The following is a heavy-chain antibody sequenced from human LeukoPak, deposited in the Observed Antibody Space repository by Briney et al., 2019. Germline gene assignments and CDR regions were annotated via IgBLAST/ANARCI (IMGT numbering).Heavy chain of an antibody. J-gene: IGHJ4*02. CDR1: GYSFTHYG. CDR2: VSPGDSKT. V-gene: IGHV5-51*01. CDR3: ARLRGSGYDRFAY. Sequence: GESLKIYCQGSGYSFTHYGIIWVRQMPGKGLEWMGIVSPGDSKTIYSPSFQGQVTISADKSISTAYLQWSSLKASGTAMYYCARLRGSGYDRFAYWSQGTLVTVSS. D-gene: IGHD5-12*01.